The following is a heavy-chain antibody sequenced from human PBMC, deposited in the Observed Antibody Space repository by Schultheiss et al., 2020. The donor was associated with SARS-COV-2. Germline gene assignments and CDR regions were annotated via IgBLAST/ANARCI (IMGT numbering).Heavy chain of an antibody. J-gene: IGHJ4*02. D-gene: IGHD4-17*01. Sequence: SETLSLTCTVSGGSISSGGYSWSWIRQPPGKGLEWIGYIYYSGSTNYNPSLKSRVTISVDTSKNQFSLKLSSVTAADTAVYYCARHNTVTTAWFDYWGQGTLVTVSS. V-gene: IGHV4-61*08. CDR3: ARHNTVTTAWFDY. CDR2: IYYSGST. CDR1: GGSISSGGYS.